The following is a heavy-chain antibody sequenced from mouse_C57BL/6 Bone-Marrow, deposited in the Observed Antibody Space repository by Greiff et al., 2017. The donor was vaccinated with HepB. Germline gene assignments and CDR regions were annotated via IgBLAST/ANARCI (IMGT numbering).Heavy chain of an antibody. V-gene: IGHV1-42*01. CDR3: ARGGGRGDY. J-gene: IGHJ2*01. CDR1: GYSFTGYY. CDR2: INPSTGGT. Sequence: EVQLQESGPELVKPGASVKISCKASGYSFTGYYMNWVKQSPEKSLEWIGEINPSTGGTTYNQKFKAKATLTVDKSSSTAYMQLKSLTSEDSAVYYCARGGGRGDYWGQGTTLTVSS. D-gene: IGHD3-3*01.